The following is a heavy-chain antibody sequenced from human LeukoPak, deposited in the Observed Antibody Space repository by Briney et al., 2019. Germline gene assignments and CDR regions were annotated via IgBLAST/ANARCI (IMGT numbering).Heavy chain of an antibody. V-gene: IGHV3-20*04. CDR1: RYTFEVHS. D-gene: IGHD6-19*01. CDR2: INWNGGST. Sequence: PGGSLRLSCAASRYTFEVHSMSCVPQVPGKGLEWVSGINWNGGSTGYADSVKGRFTISRDNAKNSLYLQMNRLRAEDTALYYCAAGDRNGWYFDYWGQGNLVTVSS. CDR3: AAGDRNGWYFDY. J-gene: IGHJ4*02.